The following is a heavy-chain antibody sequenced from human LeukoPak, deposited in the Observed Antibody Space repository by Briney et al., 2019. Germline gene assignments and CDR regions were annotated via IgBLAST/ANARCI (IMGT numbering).Heavy chain of an antibody. CDR2: ISSSSATI. CDR1: GFTFRSYA. J-gene: IGHJ6*02. Sequence: PGGSLRLSCAASGFTFRSYAMSWVRQAPGKGLEWVSYISSSSATIYYSDSVKGRFTISRDNAKNSLYLQMNSLRDEDTAVYYCARQDTSGPWRLYGVHVWGQGTTVTVSS. D-gene: IGHD6-25*01. V-gene: IGHV3-48*02. CDR3: ARQDTSGPWRLYGVHV.